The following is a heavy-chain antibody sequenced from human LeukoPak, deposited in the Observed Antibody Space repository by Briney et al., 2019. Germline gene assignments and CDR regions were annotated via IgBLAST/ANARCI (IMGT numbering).Heavy chain of an antibody. CDR3: ARGGLESRWLQLRAGYYYGMDV. CDR2: ISDNGRTK. J-gene: IGHJ6*02. Sequence: PGGSLRLSCAASGLTFSDYHMSWIRQAPGKGLEWVSHISDNGRTKYYANSVQGRFTVSRDNAKNSLYLQMNSLRADDTAVYYCARGGLESRWLQLRAGYYYGMDVWGQGTTVTVSS. CDR1: GLTFSDYH. D-gene: IGHD5-24*01. V-gene: IGHV3-11*01.